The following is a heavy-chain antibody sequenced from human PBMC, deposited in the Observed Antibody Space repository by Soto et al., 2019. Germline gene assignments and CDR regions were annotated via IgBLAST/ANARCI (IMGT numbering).Heavy chain of an antibody. J-gene: IGHJ3*01. CDR1: RYTFTSHG. CDR3: ARLLTEGATFREDAFDL. D-gene: IGHD1-26*01. Sequence: QVQLVQSGGDVKTPGALVNVSCTTFRYTFTSHGIAWVRQAPGQGLEWMGWISTFNGKTDYAQKFQGRVTMTADTLTSSVHMEVRSLRSDDTAGYYCARLLTEGATFREDAFDLWGQGTKVTVSS. V-gene: IGHV1-18*01. CDR2: ISTFNGKT.